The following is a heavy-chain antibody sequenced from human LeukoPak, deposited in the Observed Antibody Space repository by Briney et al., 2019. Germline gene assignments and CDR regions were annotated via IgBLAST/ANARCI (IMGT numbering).Heavy chain of an antibody. Sequence: GASVKVSCKASGGTFISYAISWVRQAPGQGLEWMGGIIPIFGTANYAQKFQGRVTITADESTSTAYMELSSLRSEDTAVYYCARGGIQLWLHWFDPWGQGTLVTVSS. V-gene: IGHV1-69*13. CDR1: GGTFISYA. D-gene: IGHD5-18*01. CDR2: IIPIFGTA. J-gene: IGHJ5*02. CDR3: ARGGIQLWLHWFDP.